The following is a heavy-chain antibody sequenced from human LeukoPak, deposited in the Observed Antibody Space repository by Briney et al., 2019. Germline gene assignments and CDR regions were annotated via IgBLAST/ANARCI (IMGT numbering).Heavy chain of an antibody. CDR2: SYSDEST. V-gene: IGHV3-66*01. J-gene: IGHJ4*02. Sequence: GGSLRLSCAVSGFTVSSNYMTWVRQAPGKGLEWVSISYSDESTHYADAVKGRFTISREKSKRLWLQMNRLRAEDMAVYYCARLAYGECLKNWGQGTLVTVSS. D-gene: IGHD4-17*01. CDR1: GFTVSSNY. CDR3: ARLAYGECLKN.